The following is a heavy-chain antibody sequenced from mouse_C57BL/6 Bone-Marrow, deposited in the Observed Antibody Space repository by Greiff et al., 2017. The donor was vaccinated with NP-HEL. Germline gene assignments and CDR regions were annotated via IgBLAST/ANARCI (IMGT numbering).Heavy chain of an antibody. CDR3: ARSGIFSYYFDY. Sequence: EVKLMESGPELVKPGDSVKISCKASGYSFTGYFMNWVMQSHGKSLEWIGRINPYNGDTFYNQKFKGKATLTVDKSSSTAHMELRSLTSEDSAVYYCARSGIFSYYFDYWGQGTTLTVSS. V-gene: IGHV1-20*01. D-gene: IGHD6-2*01. J-gene: IGHJ2*01. CDR2: INPYNGDT. CDR1: GYSFTGYF.